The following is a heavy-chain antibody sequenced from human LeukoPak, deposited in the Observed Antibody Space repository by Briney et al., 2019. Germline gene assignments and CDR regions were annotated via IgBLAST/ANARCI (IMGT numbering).Heavy chain of an antibody. Sequence: GASAKVSCKASGGTFSSYAISWVRQAPGQGLGWMGGIIPIFGTANYAQKFQGRVTITADESTSTAYMELSSLRSEDTAVYYCATTRPAATRKNYYYYYMDVWGKGTTVTVSS. J-gene: IGHJ6*03. V-gene: IGHV1-69*13. CDR2: IIPIFGTA. CDR3: ATTRPAATRKNYYYYYMDV. CDR1: GGTFSSYA. D-gene: IGHD2-2*01.